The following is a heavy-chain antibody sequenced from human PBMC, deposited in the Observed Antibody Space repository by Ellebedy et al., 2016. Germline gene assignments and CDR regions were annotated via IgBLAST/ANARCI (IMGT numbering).Heavy chain of an antibody. D-gene: IGHD5-24*01. CDR2: IWYAGNKE. Sequence: GGSLRLSXAASGFMLSDYCMHWVRQAPGKGLEWLAVIWYAGNKEHYGDSVKGRFTISRDISKNTLYLQMDSLRVEDTAVYYCVRWDSFRGNYYHGMDVWGQGTTVTVSS. J-gene: IGHJ6*02. CDR1: GFMLSDYC. V-gene: IGHV3-33*08. CDR3: VRWDSFRGNYYHGMDV.